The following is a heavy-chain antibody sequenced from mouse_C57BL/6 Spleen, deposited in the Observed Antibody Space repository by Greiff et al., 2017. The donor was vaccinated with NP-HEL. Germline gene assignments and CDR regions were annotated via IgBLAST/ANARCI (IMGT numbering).Heavy chain of an antibody. Sequence: QVQLQQSGAELVKPGASVKLSCKASGYTFTSYWMHWVKQRPGQGLEWIGMIHPNSGSTNYNEKFKSKATLTVDKSSSTAYMQLSSLTSEDSAVYYCARSLATVRYFDVWGTGTTVTVSS. V-gene: IGHV1-64*01. CDR2: IHPNSGST. D-gene: IGHD1-1*01. J-gene: IGHJ1*03. CDR1: GYTFTSYW. CDR3: ARSLATVRYFDV.